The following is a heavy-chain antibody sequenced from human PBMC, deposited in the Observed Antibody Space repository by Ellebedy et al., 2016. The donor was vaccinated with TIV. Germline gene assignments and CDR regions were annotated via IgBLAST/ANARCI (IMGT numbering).Heavy chain of an antibody. CDR3: ARETHFYDSRSDYPWGY. V-gene: IGHV1-3*01. J-gene: IGHJ4*02. CDR1: GYTFTVYT. D-gene: IGHD3-22*01. CDR2: INAANGNT. Sequence: ASVKVSCXTSGYTFTVYTIHWVRQAPGQRLEWMGWINAANGNTKYSEKFQGRVTITRDTSASTAYMELSSLKSEDTAVYYCARETHFYDSRSDYPWGYWGQGALVTVTS.